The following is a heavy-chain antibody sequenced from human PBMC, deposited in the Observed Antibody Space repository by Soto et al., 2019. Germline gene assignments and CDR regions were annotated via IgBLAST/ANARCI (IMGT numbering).Heavy chain of an antibody. CDR1: GFTFSSYS. V-gene: IGHV3-21*01. CDR2: ISSSSSYR. D-gene: IGHD6-13*01. CDR3: ASYPTKAAADY. J-gene: IGHJ4*02. Sequence: RGSLRLSCAASGFTFSSYSMNWVRQAPGKGLEWVSSISSSSSYRYYADSVKGRFTISRDNAKNSLYLQMNSLRAEDTAVYYCASYPTKAAADYWGQGTLVTVSS.